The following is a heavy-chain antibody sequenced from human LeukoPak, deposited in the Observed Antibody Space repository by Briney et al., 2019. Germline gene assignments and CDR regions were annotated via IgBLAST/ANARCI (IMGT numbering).Heavy chain of an antibody. D-gene: IGHD2-2*01. V-gene: IGHV3-21*01. CDR3: ARVRCSSTSCYGFDY. Sequence: GGSLRLSCAASGFTFSSYGMNWVRQAPGKGLEWVSSISSSSSYIYYADSVKGRFTISRDNAKNSLYLQMNSLRAEDTAVYYCARVRCSSTSCYGFDYWGQGTLVTVSS. J-gene: IGHJ4*02. CDR1: GFTFSSYG. CDR2: ISSSSSYI.